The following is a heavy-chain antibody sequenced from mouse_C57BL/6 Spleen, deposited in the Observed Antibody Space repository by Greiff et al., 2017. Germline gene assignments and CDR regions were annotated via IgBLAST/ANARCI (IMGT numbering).Heavy chain of an antibody. CDR3: ASYGYAMDY. Sequence: EVQLQQSGPGLVKPSQSLSLTCSVTGYSITSCYYWNWIRQFPGNKLEWMGYISYDGSNNYNPSLKNRISITRDTSKNQFFLKLNSVTTEDTATYYCASYGYAMDYWGQGTSVTVSS. CDR1: GYSITSCYY. V-gene: IGHV3-6*01. D-gene: IGHD1-1*01. J-gene: IGHJ4*01. CDR2: ISYDGSN.